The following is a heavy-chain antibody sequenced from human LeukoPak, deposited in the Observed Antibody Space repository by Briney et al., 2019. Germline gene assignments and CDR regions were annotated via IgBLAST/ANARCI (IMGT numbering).Heavy chain of an antibody. CDR1: GFTFSNAW. CDR2: ISGSGGST. CDR3: AKDLEGAAAARGPLDY. V-gene: IGHV3-23*01. J-gene: IGHJ4*02. Sequence: GGSLRLSCAASGFTFSNAWMSWVRQAPGKGLEWVSAISGSGGSTYYADSVKGRFTISRDNSKNTLYLQMNSLRAEDTAVYYCAKDLEGAAAARGPLDYWGQGTLVTVSS. D-gene: IGHD6-13*01.